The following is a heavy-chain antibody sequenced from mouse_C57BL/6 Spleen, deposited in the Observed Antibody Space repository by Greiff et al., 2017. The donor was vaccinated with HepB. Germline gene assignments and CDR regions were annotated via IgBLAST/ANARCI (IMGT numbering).Heavy chain of an antibody. V-gene: IGHV1-80*01. CDR3: ARSHYYGSSYEV. CDR2: IYPGDGDT. J-gene: IGHJ1*03. D-gene: IGHD1-1*01. Sequence: VQLQQSGAELVKPGASVKISCKASGYAFSSYWMNWVKQRPGKGLEWIGQIYPGDGDTNYNGKFKGKATLTADKSSSTAYMQLSSLTSEDSAVYFCARSHYYGSSYEVWGTGTTVTVSS. CDR1: GYAFSSYW.